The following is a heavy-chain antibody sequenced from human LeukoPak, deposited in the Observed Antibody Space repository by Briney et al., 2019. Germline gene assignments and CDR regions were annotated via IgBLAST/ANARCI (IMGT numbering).Heavy chain of an antibody. D-gene: IGHD6-6*01. CDR3: AKAPREYSSHDY. J-gene: IGHJ4*02. CDR2: IRYDGSNK. Sequence: GGSLRLSCAASGFTFSSYGMHWVRQAPGKGLEWVAFIRYDGSNKYYADSVKGRFTISRDNSKNTLYLQMNSLRAEDTAVYYCAKAPREYSSHDYWGQGTLDTVSS. V-gene: IGHV3-30*02. CDR1: GFTFSSYG.